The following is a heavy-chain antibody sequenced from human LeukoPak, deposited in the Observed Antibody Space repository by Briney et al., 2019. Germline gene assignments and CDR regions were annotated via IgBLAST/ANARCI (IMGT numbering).Heavy chain of an antibody. CDR1: GFTFSSYK. CDR3: VRDGGTRLKYSYGYGDY. CDR2: ISSSGDTI. D-gene: IGHD5-18*01. V-gene: IGHV3-48*03. Sequence: GGSLRLSCAASGFTFSSYKMNWVRQAPGKGLEWVSYISSSGDTIHYADSVKGRFTISRDNAKNSLYLQMNSLRAEDTAVYYCVRDGGTRLKYSYGYGDYWGQGTLVTVSS. J-gene: IGHJ4*02.